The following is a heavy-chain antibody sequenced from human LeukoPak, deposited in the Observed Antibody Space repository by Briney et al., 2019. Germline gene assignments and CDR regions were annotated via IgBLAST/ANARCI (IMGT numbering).Heavy chain of an antibody. D-gene: IGHD5-12*01. V-gene: IGHV3-15*01. J-gene: IGHJ4*02. Sequence: GGSLRLSRAASGFTFNKAWMTWVRQAPGKGLEWVGRIKSKTDGGTTDYAAPVKGRFTISRDDSKNTLYLQMNSLKTEDTAVYYCTTAVTTIIWFFDYWSQGTLVTVSS. CDR2: IKSKTDGGTT. CDR3: TTAVTTIIWFFDY. CDR1: GFTFNKAW.